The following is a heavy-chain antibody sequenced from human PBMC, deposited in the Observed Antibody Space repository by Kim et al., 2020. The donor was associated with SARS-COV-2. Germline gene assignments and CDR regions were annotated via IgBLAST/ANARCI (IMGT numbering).Heavy chain of an antibody. CDR3: VKGSPLGDY. CDR1: GFTFAMYA. J-gene: IGHJ4*02. CDR2: ISGDGTET. V-gene: IGHV3-23*01. D-gene: IGHD3-10*01. Sequence: GGSLRLSCAASGFTFAMYAMTWVRQPSGKGLEWVSFISGDGTETSYADSVKGRFTVSRDSAKNTLYLQMNSLRADDTAVYYCVKGSPLGDYWGQGTLVTV.